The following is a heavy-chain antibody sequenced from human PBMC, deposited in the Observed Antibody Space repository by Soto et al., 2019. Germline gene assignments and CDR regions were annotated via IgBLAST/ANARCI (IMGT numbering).Heavy chain of an antibody. V-gene: IGHV4-39*01. J-gene: IGHJ2*01. CDR3: ARQWGYCSGGSCGYWYFDL. CDR1: GGSISSSSYY. CDR2: IYYSGTT. Sequence: QLQLQESGPGLVKPSETLSLTCTVSGGSISSSSYYWGWIRQPPGKGLEWIGTIYYSGTTYYNPSLKSRITISADTSKNQFSLKLSSVTAADTAVYYCARQWGYCSGGSCGYWYFDLWGRGTLVTVSS. D-gene: IGHD2-15*01.